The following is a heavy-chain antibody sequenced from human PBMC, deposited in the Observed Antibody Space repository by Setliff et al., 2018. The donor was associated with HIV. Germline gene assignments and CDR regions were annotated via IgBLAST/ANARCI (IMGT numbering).Heavy chain of an antibody. CDR2: IDWDDDK. V-gene: IGHV2-70*04. CDR1: GFSLSTSGMR. D-gene: IGHD3-10*01. CDR3: ARGPYGPPDAFDI. J-gene: IGHJ3*02. Sequence: VSGPTLVNPTQTLTLTCTFSGFSLSTSGMRVTWIRQPPGKALEWLARIDWDDDKFYSTSLKTRLTISKDTSKNRVVLTMTNMDPVDTATYYCARGPYGPPDAFDIWGQGTMVT.